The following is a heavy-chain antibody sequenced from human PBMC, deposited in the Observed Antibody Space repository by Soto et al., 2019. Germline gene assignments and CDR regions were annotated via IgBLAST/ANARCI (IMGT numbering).Heavy chain of an antibody. CDR1: GFSLSTTGMC. CDR2: IDWADDK. J-gene: IGHJ6*02. Sequence: SGPTLVNPTQTLTLTCTFSGFSLSTTGMCVSWIRQPPGKALEWLALIDWADDKYYSTSLKTRLTISKDTSKNQVVLTMTNVDPADTGTYYCARAFYGMDVWGQGTTVTAP. V-gene: IGHV2-70*01. CDR3: ARAFYGMDV.